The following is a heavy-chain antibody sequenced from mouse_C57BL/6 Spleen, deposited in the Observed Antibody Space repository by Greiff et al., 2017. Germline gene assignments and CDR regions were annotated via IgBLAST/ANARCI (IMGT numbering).Heavy chain of an antibody. CDR1: GFTFSSYA. CDR2: ISDGGSYT. V-gene: IGHV5-4*01. Sequence: EVKLVESGGGLVKPGGSLKLSCAASGFTFSSYAMSWVRQTPEKRLDWVATISDGGSYTYYPDNVKGRFTISRDNAKNNLYLQMSHLKSEDTAMYYCARDSNYFDYWGQGTTLTVSS. D-gene: IGHD1-1*01. CDR3: ARDSNYFDY. J-gene: IGHJ2*01.